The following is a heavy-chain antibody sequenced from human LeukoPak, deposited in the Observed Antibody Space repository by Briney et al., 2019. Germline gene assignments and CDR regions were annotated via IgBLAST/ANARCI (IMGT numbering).Heavy chain of an antibody. V-gene: IGHV3-23*01. J-gene: IGHJ4*02. D-gene: IGHD3-22*01. CDR2: ISGSGGST. CDR1: GFTFSSYA. CDR3: AKGYYYDISGYFIADY. Sequence: PGRSLRLSCAASGFTFSSYAMSWVRQAPGKGLEWVSTISGSGGSTYYADSVKGRFTISRDNSKNTLYLQMNSLRAEDTAVYYCAKGYYYDISGYFIADYWGQGTLVTVSS.